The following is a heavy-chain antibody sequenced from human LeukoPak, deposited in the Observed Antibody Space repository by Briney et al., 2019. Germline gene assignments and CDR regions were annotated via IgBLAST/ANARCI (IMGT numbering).Heavy chain of an antibody. CDR2: IKSKTDGGTT. V-gene: IGHV3-15*01. D-gene: IGHD2-2*01. CDR3: TRVGPYCSSTSCYAGYYYYYGMDV. Sequence: GGSLRLSCAASGFTFSNAWMSWVRQAPGKGLEWVGRIKSKTDGGTTDYAAPVKGRFTISGDDSKNTLYLQMNSLKTEDTAVYYCTRVGPYCSSTSCYAGYYYYYGMDVWGQGTTVRLL. J-gene: IGHJ6*02. CDR1: GFTFSNAW.